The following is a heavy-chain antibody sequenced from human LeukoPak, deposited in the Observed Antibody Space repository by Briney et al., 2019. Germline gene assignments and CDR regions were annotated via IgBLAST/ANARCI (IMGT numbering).Heavy chain of an antibody. Sequence: GGSLRLSCAASGFTFSNAWMSWVRQAPGKGLEWVGRIKSKTDGGTTDYAAPVKGRFTISRDDSKNTLYLQMNSLKTEDTAVYYCTTRYYYGSGSFDYWGQGTLVTVSS. CDR2: IKSKTDGGTT. D-gene: IGHD3-10*01. V-gene: IGHV3-15*01. J-gene: IGHJ4*02. CDR1: GFTFSNAW. CDR3: TTRYYYGSGSFDY.